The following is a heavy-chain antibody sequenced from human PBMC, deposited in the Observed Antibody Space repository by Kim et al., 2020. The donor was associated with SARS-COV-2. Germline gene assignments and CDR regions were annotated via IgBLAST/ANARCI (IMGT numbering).Heavy chain of an antibody. J-gene: IGHJ4*02. D-gene: IGHD6-6*01. Sequence: ADSVKGRFTIARDNPKNPRYRQMNSLRAEDTAVYYCAKDLFYGSSAGFDYWGQGTLVTVSS. CDR3: AKDLFYGSSAGFDY. V-gene: IGHV3-23*01.